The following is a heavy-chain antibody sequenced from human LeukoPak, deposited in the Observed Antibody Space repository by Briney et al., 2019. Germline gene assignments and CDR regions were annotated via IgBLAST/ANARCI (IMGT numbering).Heavy chain of an antibody. J-gene: IGHJ6*02. CDR2: MISGGSV. Sequence: GESLRLSCVDPGGRGNNVKKNWVRHSPQKGLEWLSMMISGGSVDYADSVKSRFSISKDTSRNTIYLQMNSLRVEDTAIYYCAKVPEAGTGYGMDVWGQGTTVTVS. D-gene: IGHD2-2*01. V-gene: IGHV3-53*01. CDR1: GGRGNNVK. CDR3: AKVPEAGTGYGMDV.